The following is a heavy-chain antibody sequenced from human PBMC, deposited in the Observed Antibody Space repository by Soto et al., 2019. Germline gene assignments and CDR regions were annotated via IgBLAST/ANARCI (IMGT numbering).Heavy chain of an antibody. CDR2: ISAYNGNT. V-gene: IGHV1-18*01. Sequence: QVQLVQSGAEVKKPGASVKVSCKASGYNFTSHVISWVRQAPGQGLEWMGWISAYNGNTNYAQKVQGRVTMTTDTTTSTADVELRSLRSDDAAVYYWAVGGYRYSGYYYGMDVWCQGSTVTVSS. J-gene: IGHJ6*02. CDR3: AVGGYRYSGYYYGMDV. CDR1: GYNFTSHV. D-gene: IGHD5-18*01.